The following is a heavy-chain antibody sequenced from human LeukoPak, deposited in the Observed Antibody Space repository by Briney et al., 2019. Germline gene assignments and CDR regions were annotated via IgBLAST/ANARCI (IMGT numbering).Heavy chain of an antibody. CDR2: IIPIFGTA. Sequence: SVKVSCKASGGTFSSYAISWVRQAPGRGLEWMGGIIPIFGTANYAQKFQGRVTITADESTSTAYMELSSLRSEDTAVYYCATYVWGNYRQQDFRRVFYFDSWGRGTLVIVSS. D-gene: IGHD3-16*02. J-gene: IGHJ4*02. CDR3: ATYVWGNYRQQDFRRVFYFDS. V-gene: IGHV1-69*01. CDR1: GGTFSSYA.